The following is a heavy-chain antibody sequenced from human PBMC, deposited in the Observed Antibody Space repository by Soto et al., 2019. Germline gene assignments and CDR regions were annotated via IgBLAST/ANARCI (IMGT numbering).Heavy chain of an antibody. CDR1: GGSFSYYY. J-gene: IGHJ6*02. V-gene: IGHV4-34*01. D-gene: IGHD3-10*01. CDR3: AREHVLLWFGELSRYYYYYGMDV. CDR2: INHSVST. Sequence: PAETLSRTCSLYGGSFSYYYWSLIRKTPWQGLQWFGEINHSVSTNYNPSLKSRVTISVDTSKNQFSLKLSCVTAADTAVYYCAREHVLLWFGELSRYYYYYGMDVWGQGTTVTVSS.